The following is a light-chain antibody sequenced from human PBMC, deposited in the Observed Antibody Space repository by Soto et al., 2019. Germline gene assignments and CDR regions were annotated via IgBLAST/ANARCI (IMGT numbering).Light chain of an antibody. Sequence: EIVLTQSPATLSLSPGERATLSCRASQSVATSLAWFQQKRGQAPRLLINDASKRATGIPGRFSGSGSGTDFTLTISSLEPEDFAVYYCHKRYGWPLSFGGGTRVEIK. CDR2: DAS. J-gene: IGKJ4*02. V-gene: IGKV3-11*01. CDR1: QSVATS. CDR3: HKRYGWPLS.